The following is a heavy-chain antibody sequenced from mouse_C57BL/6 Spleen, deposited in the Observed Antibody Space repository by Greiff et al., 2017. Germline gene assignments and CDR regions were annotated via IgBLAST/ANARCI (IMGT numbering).Heavy chain of an antibody. Sequence: VQVVESGPGLVQPSQSLSITCTVSGFSLTSYGVHWVRQSPGKGLEWLGVIWRGGSTDYNAAFMSRLSITKDNSKSQVFFKMNSLQADDTAIYYCAKRDYYGSIPNYAMDYWGQGTSVTVSS. CDR1: GFSLTSYG. V-gene: IGHV2-5*01. D-gene: IGHD1-1*01. CDR2: IWRGGST. J-gene: IGHJ4*01. CDR3: AKRDYYGSIPNYAMDY.